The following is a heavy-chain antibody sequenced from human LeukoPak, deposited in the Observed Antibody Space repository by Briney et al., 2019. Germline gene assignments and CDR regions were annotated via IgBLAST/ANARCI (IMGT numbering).Heavy chain of an antibody. CDR3: ARDFLTGYFDY. D-gene: IGHD3-9*01. CDR1: GFTFSTYN. CDR2: ISSSGSTK. V-gene: IGHV3-48*02. Sequence: GGSLRLSCAASGFTFSTYNMNWVRQAPGKGLEWVSYISSSGSTKYYADSVKGRFNIPRDNVKTSLFLQMNSLSDEDTAVYYCARDFLTGYFDYWGQGTLVTVSS. J-gene: IGHJ4*02.